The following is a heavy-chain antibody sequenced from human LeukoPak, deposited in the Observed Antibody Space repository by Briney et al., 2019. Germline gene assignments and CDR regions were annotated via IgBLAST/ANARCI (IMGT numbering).Heavy chain of an antibody. CDR2: ISSSSSYI. Sequence: GGSLRLSCAASGFTVSSNYMSWVRQAPGKGLEWVSSISSSSSYIYYADSVKGRFTISRDNAKNSLYLQMDSLRAEDTAVYYCASISQTGEAHSSGWLFDYWGQGTLVTVSS. CDR3: ASISQTGEAHSSGWLFDY. V-gene: IGHV3-21*01. D-gene: IGHD6-19*01. CDR1: GFTVSSNY. J-gene: IGHJ4*02.